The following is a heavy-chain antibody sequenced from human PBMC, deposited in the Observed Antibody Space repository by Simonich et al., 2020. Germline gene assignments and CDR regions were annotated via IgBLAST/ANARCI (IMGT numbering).Heavy chain of an antibody. CDR3: ARHAGFAFDI. CDR1: GGSISSSSYY. V-gene: IGHV4-39*01. Sequence: QLQLQESGPGLVKPSETLSLTCTVSGGSISSSSYYWGWIRQPPGKGLEWIGGIYSSGSTDYNPSLKSRVTISVDTSQNQFSLKLSSVTAADTAVYYCARHAGFAFDIWGQGTMVTVSS. D-gene: IGHD6-13*01. J-gene: IGHJ3*02. CDR2: IYSSGST.